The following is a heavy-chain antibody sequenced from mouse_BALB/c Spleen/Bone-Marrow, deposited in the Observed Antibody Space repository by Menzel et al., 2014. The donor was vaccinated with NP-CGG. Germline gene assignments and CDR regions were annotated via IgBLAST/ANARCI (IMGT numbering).Heavy chain of an antibody. CDR3: ARSGSSSGYFDY. CDR1: GFTFSSFG. CDR2: ISSGSSTI. V-gene: IGHV5-17*02. J-gene: IGHJ2*01. Sequence: EVMLVESGGGLVQPGGSRKLSCAASGFTFSSFGMHWVRQAPEKGLEWVAYISSGSSTIYYADTVMGQFTISRDNPKNTLFLQMTSLRSEDTAMYYCARSGSSSGYFDYWGQGTTLTVSS. D-gene: IGHD1-1*01.